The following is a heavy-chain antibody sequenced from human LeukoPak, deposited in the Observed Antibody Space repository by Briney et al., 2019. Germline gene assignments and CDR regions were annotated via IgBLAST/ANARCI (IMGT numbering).Heavy chain of an antibody. Sequence: GGSLRLSCAASGFTFSDYYMSWIRQAPGKGLEWVASINHNGNVNYYVDSVKGRFTISRDDAKNSLYLQMSNLRAEDTAVYFCARGGGLDVWGQGATVTVSS. CDR1: GFTFSDYY. V-gene: IGHV3-7*03. CDR3: ARGGGLDV. J-gene: IGHJ6*02. CDR2: INHNGNVN. D-gene: IGHD3-16*01.